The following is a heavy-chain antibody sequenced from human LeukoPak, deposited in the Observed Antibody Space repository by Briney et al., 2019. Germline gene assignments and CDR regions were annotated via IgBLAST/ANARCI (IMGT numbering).Heavy chain of an antibody. D-gene: IGHD2-8*01. CDR3: ALAPNSNWFDF. Sequence: SETLSLTCTVSGDSISNFYWNWIRQSPGKGLEWIGNIHYSGSSVYNPSLKSRVTIPIDTSRKQFFLKLNSVTAADTAVYFCALAPNSNWFDFWGPGTLVTVSS. V-gene: IGHV4-59*03. J-gene: IGHJ5*01. CDR1: GDSISNFY. CDR2: IHYSGSS.